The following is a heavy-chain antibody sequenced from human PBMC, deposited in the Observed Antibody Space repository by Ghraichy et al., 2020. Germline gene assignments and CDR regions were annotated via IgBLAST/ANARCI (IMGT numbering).Heavy chain of an antibody. Sequence: GESLNISCAASEFTFSSYWMHWVRQAPGKGLVWVSHINSDGSSTTYADSVKGRLTVSRDNARNTLYLQMNSLRAEETAVYYCARDAVAGYYYGMDVWGQGTTVTVSS. CDR3: ARDAVAGYYYGMDV. V-gene: IGHV3-74*01. CDR2: INSDGSST. J-gene: IGHJ6*02. CDR1: EFTFSSYW. D-gene: IGHD6-19*01.